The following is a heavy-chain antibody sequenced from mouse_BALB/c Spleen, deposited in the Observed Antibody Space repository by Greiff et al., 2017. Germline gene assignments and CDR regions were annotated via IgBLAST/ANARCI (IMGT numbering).Heavy chain of an antibody. D-gene: IGHD1-1*02. Sequence: VKLVESGPGLVAPSQSLSITCTVSGFSLTDYGVSWIRQPPGKGLEWLGVIGGGGSTYYNSALNSRLSISKDNSKSPVFLKMNSLQTDDTAMYYCAKHRWDFPMDYWGQGTSVTVSS. J-gene: IGHJ4*01. CDR2: IGGGGST. V-gene: IGHV2-6-5*01. CDR1: GFSLTDYG. CDR3: AKHRWDFPMDY.